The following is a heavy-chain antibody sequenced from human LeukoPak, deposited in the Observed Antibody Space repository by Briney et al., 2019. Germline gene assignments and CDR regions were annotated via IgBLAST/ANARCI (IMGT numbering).Heavy chain of an antibody. CDR2: ISANSVRS. CDR3: ATGVYMDV. V-gene: IGHV1-18*01. Sequence: GASVKLSCKASGYTFSTYGLSWVRQAPGQGLGWMGWISANSVRSTYAQRLHDRVTMTSDTSTSTGYMDLRNLRSDDTGVYDCATGVYMDVWGTGTTVTVSS. CDR1: GYTFSTYG. J-gene: IGHJ6*03.